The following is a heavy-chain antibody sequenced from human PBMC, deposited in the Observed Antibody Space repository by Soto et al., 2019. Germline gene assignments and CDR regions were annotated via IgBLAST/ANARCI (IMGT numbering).Heavy chain of an antibody. CDR3: ARDKGGAALKGSGMDV. CDR1: GGSIGSRDYY. V-gene: IGHV4-31*02. J-gene: IGHJ6*02. Sequence: QVQVQESGPGLVKPSQTLSLKCSVSGGSIGSRDYYWSWIRQHPEKGLEWIGSIYYDGSTDYNPSLRGRPNMSLDTSINEFNLKLTSVPAADTAVYYCARDKGGAALKGSGMDVWGQGTTVTVS. D-gene: IGHD3-10*01. CDR2: IYYDGST.